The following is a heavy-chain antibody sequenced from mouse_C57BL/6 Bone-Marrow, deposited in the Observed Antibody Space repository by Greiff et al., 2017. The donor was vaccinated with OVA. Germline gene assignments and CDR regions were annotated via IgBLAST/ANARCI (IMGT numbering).Heavy chain of an antibody. CDR1: GYTFTDYY. CDR2: INPNNGGT. CDR3: ARGDYDLFAY. V-gene: IGHV1-26*01. Sequence: EVQLQQSGPELVKPGASVKISCKASGYTFTDYYMNWVKQSHGKSLEWIGDINPNNGGTSYNQKFKGKATLTVDKSSSTAYMELRSLTSEDSAVYYCARGDYDLFAYWGQGTLVTVSA. J-gene: IGHJ3*01. D-gene: IGHD2-4*01.